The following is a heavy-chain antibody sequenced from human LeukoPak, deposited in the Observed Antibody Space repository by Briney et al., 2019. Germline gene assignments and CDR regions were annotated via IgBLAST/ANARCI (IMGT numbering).Heavy chain of an antibody. CDR3: ARDLSIAAAGMGPYYYYAMDV. Sequence: GGSLRLSCAASGFTFSTYGMHWVRQAPGKGLEWVAVISYDGSSKYYADSVKGRVTISRDNSKNTLYLQMNSLSAEDTAVYYCARDLSIAAAGMGPYYYYAMDVWGQGTTVTVSS. CDR2: ISYDGSSK. J-gene: IGHJ6*02. D-gene: IGHD6-13*01. V-gene: IGHV3-30*03. CDR1: GFTFSTYG.